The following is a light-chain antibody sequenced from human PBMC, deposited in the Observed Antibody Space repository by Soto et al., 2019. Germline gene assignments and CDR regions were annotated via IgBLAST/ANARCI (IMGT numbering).Light chain of an antibody. CDR2: GVS. CDR3: SAYTSSITPYV. J-gene: IGLJ1*01. Sequence: QSVLTQPASVSASPGQAITISCTGTITDIGAYNCVSWYQQHPGKAPKLLIYGVSSRPSGVSNRFSGSKSGNAAYLTISGLQADDEAEYYCSAYTSSITPYVFGTGTKVTVL. V-gene: IGLV2-14*01. CDR1: ITDIGAYNC.